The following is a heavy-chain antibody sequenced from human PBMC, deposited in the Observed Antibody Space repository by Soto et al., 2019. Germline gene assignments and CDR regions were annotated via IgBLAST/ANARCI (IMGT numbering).Heavy chain of an antibody. J-gene: IGHJ6*02. Sequence: GDSLQISCTGSGFIFRRNGMVWFRQLPGKGLEWMGIIYPGDSDTRYSPSFQGQVTISADKSISTAYLQWSSLKASDTAMYYCAGGGVRGVIARSRDYYGMDVWGQGTTVTVSS. V-gene: IGHV5-51*01. CDR1: GFIFRRNG. CDR3: AGGGVRGVIARSRDYYGMDV. CDR2: IYPGDSDT. D-gene: IGHD3-10*01.